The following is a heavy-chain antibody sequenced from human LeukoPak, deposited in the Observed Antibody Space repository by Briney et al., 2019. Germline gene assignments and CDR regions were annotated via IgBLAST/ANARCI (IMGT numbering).Heavy chain of an antibody. CDR2: IKQDGSEK. CDR3: ARGSPLYGMDV. CDR1: GGSISSYY. Sequence: ETLSLTCTVSGGSISSYYWSWIRQPAGKGLEWVANIKQDGSEKYYVDSVKGRFTISRDNAKNSLYLQMNSLRAEDTAVYYCARGSPLYGMDVWGQGTTVTVSS. V-gene: IGHV3-7*01. J-gene: IGHJ6*02.